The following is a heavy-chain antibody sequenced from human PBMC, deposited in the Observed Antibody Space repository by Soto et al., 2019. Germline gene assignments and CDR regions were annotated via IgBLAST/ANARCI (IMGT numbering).Heavy chain of an antibody. Sequence: SVKVSCKASGGTFSSYAISWVRQAPGQGLEWMGGIIPIFGTANYAQKSQGRVTITADESTSTAYMELSSLRSEDTAVYYCARAPNRYEYDFWSGYWAYWGQGTLVTVSS. J-gene: IGHJ4*02. CDR1: GGTFSSYA. D-gene: IGHD3-3*01. V-gene: IGHV1-69*13. CDR3: ARAPNRYEYDFWSGYWAY. CDR2: IIPIFGTA.